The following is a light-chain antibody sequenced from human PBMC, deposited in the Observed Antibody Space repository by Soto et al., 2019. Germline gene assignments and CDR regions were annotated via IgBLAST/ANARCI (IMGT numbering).Light chain of an antibody. CDR2: GNS. CDR1: SSNIGAGYD. CDR3: QSYDSSLSGSV. Sequence: QSVLTQPPSVSGAPGQRVTISCTGSSSNIGAGYDVHWYQQLPGTAPKLLIHGNSNRPSGVPDRFSGSKFGTSASLAITGLLAEDEADYYCQSYDSSLSGSVFGEGTKLTVL. V-gene: IGLV1-40*01. J-gene: IGLJ2*01.